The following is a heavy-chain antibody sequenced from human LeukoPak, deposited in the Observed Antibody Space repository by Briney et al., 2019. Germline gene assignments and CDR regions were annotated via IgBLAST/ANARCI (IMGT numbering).Heavy chain of an antibody. J-gene: IGHJ5*02. CDR1: GGSISSSSYY. V-gene: IGHV4-39*01. CDR2: IYYSGST. Sequence: PSETLSLTCTVSGGSISSSSYYWGWIRQPPGKGLGWIGSIYYSGSTYYNPSLKSRVTISVDTSKNQFSLKPSSVTAADTAVYYCARHRVAVAGTRGNWFDPWGQGTLVTVSS. CDR3: ARHRVAVAGTRGNWFDP. D-gene: IGHD6-19*01.